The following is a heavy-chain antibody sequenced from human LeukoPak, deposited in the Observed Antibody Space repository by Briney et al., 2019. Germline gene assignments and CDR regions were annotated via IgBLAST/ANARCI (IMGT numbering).Heavy chain of an antibody. Sequence: PSETLSLTCAVYGGSFSGYYWSWIRQPAGKGLEWIGRIYTSGSTNYNPSLKSRVTMSVDTSKNQFSLKLSSVTAADTAVYYCARTYYGDPPYYFDYWGQGTLVTVSP. D-gene: IGHD4-17*01. CDR1: GGSFSGYY. CDR2: IYTSGST. J-gene: IGHJ4*02. CDR3: ARTYYGDPPYYFDY. V-gene: IGHV4-59*10.